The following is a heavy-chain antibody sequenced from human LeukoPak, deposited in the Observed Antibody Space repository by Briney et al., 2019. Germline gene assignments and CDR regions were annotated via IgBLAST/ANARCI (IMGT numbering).Heavy chain of an antibody. V-gene: IGHV4-59*01. Sequence: NPSETLSLTCTVSGGSISSYYWSWIRQPPGKGLEWIGYIYYSGGTNYNPSLKSRVTISVDTSKNQFSLKLSSVTAADTAVYYCARTADYDFWSGLNYYYYMDVWGKGTTVTVSS. CDR1: GGSISSYY. CDR2: IYYSGGT. CDR3: ARTADYDFWSGLNYYYYMDV. D-gene: IGHD3-3*01. J-gene: IGHJ6*03.